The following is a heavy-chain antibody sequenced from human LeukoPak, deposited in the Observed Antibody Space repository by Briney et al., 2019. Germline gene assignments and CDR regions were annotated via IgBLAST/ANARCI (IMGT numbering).Heavy chain of an antibody. Sequence: GGSLRLSCAASGFSFNSYWMTWVRQAPGRGLEWVANINPAGSDTYYVDPVKGRFTISRDNAKNLVYLQMSSLRAEDTAVYSCARFGYVAGLDLWGQGTLVTVSS. V-gene: IGHV3-7*01. CDR1: GFSFNSYW. D-gene: IGHD3-10*01. J-gene: IGHJ4*02. CDR2: INPAGSDT. CDR3: ARFGYVAGLDL.